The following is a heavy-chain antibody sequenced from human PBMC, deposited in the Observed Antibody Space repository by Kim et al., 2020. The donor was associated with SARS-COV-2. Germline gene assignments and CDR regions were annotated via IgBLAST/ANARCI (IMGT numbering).Heavy chain of an antibody. D-gene: IGHD1-1*01. CDR1: EFTFSTYA. V-gene: IGHV3-23*01. CDR2: INGSGGRT. J-gene: IGHJ4*02. Sequence: GGSLRLSCAASEFTFSTYAMNWVRQAPGKGLEWVSTINGSGGRTLYADSVKGRFTISRDNSKNTLYLQMNSLRADDTAVYYCAKVGSTNWDKWYFDYWGQGILVTVSS. CDR3: AKVGSTNWDKWYFDY.